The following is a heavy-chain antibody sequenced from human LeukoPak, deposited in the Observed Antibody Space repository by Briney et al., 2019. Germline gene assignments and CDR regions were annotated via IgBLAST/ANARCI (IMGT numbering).Heavy chain of an antibody. CDR2: IYTSGST. J-gene: IGHJ4*02. CDR3: ARAGGLYCSSTSCSMGFDY. V-gene: IGHV4-4*07. CDR1: GGSISSYY. D-gene: IGHD2-2*01. Sequence: SETLSLTCTVSGGSISSYYWSWIWQPAGEGLEWIGRIYTSGSTNYNPSLKSRVTMSVDTSKNQFSLKLSSVTAADTAVYYCARAGGLYCSSTSCSMGFDYWGQGTLVTVSS.